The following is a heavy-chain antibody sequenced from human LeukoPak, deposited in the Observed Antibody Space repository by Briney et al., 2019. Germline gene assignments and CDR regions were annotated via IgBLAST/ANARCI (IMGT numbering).Heavy chain of an antibody. V-gene: IGHV4-34*01. CDR3: ATRIAARRFDY. D-gene: IGHD6-6*01. Sequence: SETLSLTCAVYGGSFSGYYWSWIRQPPGKGLEWIGETNHSGSTNYNPSLKSRVTISVDTSKNQFSLKLSSVTAADTAVYYCATRIAARRFDYWGQGTLVTVSS. CDR1: GGSFSGYY. J-gene: IGHJ4*02. CDR2: TNHSGST.